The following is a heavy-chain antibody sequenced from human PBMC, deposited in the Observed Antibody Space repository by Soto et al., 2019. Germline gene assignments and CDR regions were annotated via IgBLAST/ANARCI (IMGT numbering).Heavy chain of an antibody. CDR1: GFTFSSYD. D-gene: IGHD6-6*01. J-gene: IGHJ6*03. V-gene: IGHV3-13*01. CDR2: IGTAGDT. CDR3: ARVPSYSSSSPVALYYYYYYYMDV. Sequence: GGSLRLSCAASGFTFSSYDMHWVRQATGKGLEWVSAIGTAGDTYYPGSVKGRFTISRENAKNSLYLQMNSLRSDDTAVYYCARVPSYSSSSPVALYYYYYYYMDVWGKGTTVTVSS.